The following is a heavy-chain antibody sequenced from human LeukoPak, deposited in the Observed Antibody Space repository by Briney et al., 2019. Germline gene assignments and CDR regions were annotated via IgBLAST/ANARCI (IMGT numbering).Heavy chain of an antibody. Sequence: GGSLRLSCTASGFTFNSYTMNWVRQAPGKGLEWVSSISSGSTYRYYAESVKGRFTISRDNAENSLFLQMDSLRAEDTALYYCARDSERRDGFSLYFFDYWGRGTPVTVSS. CDR3: ARDSERRDGFSLYFFDY. D-gene: IGHD5-24*01. CDR2: ISSGSTYR. CDR1: GFTFNSYT. J-gene: IGHJ4*02. V-gene: IGHV3-21*01.